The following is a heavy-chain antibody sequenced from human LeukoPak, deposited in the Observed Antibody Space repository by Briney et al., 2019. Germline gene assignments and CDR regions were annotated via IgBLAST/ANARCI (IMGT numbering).Heavy chain of an antibody. CDR3: AKAPGYYYDSSGYSNLDY. V-gene: IGHV4-34*01. D-gene: IGHD3-22*01. CDR2: INHSGST. Sequence: PSETLSLTCAVYGGSFSGYYWSWIRQPPGKGLEWIGEINHSGSTNYNPSLKSRVTISVDTSKNQFSLKLSSVTAADTAVYYCAKAPGYYYDSSGYSNLDYWGQGTLVTVSS. CDR1: GGSFSGYY. J-gene: IGHJ4*02.